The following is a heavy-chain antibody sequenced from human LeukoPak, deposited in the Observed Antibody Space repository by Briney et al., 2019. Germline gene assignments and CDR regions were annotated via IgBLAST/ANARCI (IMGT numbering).Heavy chain of an antibody. J-gene: IGHJ6*03. CDR1: GFTFSSYA. CDR3: AKSSIKDWFGQDDYYYYYMDV. CDR2: ISGSGGST. Sequence: GGSLRLSCAASGFTFSSYAMSWVRQAPGKGLEWVSAISGSGGSTYYADSVKGRFTISRDNSKNTLYLQMNSLRAEDTAVYYCAKSSIKDWFGQDDYYYYYMDVWGKGTTVTVSS. D-gene: IGHD3-10*01. V-gene: IGHV3-23*01.